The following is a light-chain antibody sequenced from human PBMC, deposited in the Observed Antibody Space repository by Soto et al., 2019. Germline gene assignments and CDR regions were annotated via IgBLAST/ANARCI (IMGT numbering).Light chain of an antibody. Sequence: QSVLTQPHSVSGAPGQRVTISCTGSSSNIGAGHDVHWYQHLPGTTPKLLIYGNGNRPSGVPDRFSGSKSGTSASLAITGLQAEYEADYYCQSYDSSLSGSEVFGTGTKLTVL. J-gene: IGLJ1*01. CDR2: GNG. CDR3: QSYDSSLSGSEV. CDR1: SSNIGAGHD. V-gene: IGLV1-40*01.